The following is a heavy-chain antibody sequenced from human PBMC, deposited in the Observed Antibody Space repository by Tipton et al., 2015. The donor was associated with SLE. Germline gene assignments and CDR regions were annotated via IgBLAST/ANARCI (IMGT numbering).Heavy chain of an antibody. J-gene: IGHJ6*02. CDR3: AKDSGSYYYGGDV. CDR1: GFTFSSYG. Sequence: SLRLSCAASGFTFSSYGMHWVRQAPGKGLEWVAFIRYDGSNKYYADSVKGRFTISRDNSKNTLDLQMNSLRAEDTAGYYCAKDSGSYYYGGDVGGQGTAVTVSS. V-gene: IGHV3-30*02. D-gene: IGHD1-26*01. CDR2: IRYDGSNK.